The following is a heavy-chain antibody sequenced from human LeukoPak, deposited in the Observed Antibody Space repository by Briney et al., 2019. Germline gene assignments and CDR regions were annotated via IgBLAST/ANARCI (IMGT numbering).Heavy chain of an antibody. CDR3: ARDRGYYYDSSGYYYYY. D-gene: IGHD3-22*01. V-gene: IGHV3-7*01. CDR2: IKQDGSEK. J-gene: IGHJ4*02. CDR1: GFTFSSYW. Sequence: GGSLRLSCAASGFTFSSYWMSWVRQAPGKGLEWVANIKQDGSEKYYVDSVNGRFTISRDNAKNSLYLQMNSLRAEDTAVYYCARDRGYYYDSSGYYYYYWGQGTLVTVSS.